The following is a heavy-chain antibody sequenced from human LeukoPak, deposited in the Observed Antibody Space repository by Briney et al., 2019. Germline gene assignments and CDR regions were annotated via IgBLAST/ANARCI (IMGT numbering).Heavy chain of an antibody. CDR3: ARGGYCSSTSCYRVSGSWFDP. CDR1: GYTFTSYG. J-gene: IGHJ5*02. Sequence: GASVKVSCKASGYTFTSYGISWVRRAPGQGLEWMGWISAYNGNTNYAQKLQGRVTMTTDTSTSTAYMELRSLRSDDTAVYYCARGGYCSSTSCYRVSGSWFDPWGQGTLVTVSS. CDR2: ISAYNGNT. V-gene: IGHV1-18*01. D-gene: IGHD2-2*01.